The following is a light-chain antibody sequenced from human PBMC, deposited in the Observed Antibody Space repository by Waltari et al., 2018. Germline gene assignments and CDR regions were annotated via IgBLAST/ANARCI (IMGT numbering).Light chain of an antibody. CDR2: DIS. CDR1: QGVRGF. CDR3: QQYGSWPLT. Sequence: SVSPGERVALSCRASQGVRGFLAWYQQKPGQAPRLLVYDISTRATGIPARFSGSGSETEFTLTISGLQSEDFAVYYCQQYGSWPLTFGGGTKVDLK. J-gene: IGKJ4*01. V-gene: IGKV3-15*01.